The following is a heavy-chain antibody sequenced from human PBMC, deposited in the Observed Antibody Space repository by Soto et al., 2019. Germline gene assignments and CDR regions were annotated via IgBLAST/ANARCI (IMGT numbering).Heavy chain of an antibody. V-gene: IGHV3-30*18. CDR3: AKDLARGYCSGGSCYSGLDY. Sequence: GGSLRLFCAASGFTFSSYCMHWVRQAPGKGLEWVAVISYDGSNKYYADSVKGRFTISRDNSKNTLYLQMNSLRAEDTAVYYCAKDLARGYCSGGSCYSGLDYWGQGTLVTV. CDR1: GFTFSSYC. D-gene: IGHD2-15*01. CDR2: ISYDGSNK. J-gene: IGHJ4*02.